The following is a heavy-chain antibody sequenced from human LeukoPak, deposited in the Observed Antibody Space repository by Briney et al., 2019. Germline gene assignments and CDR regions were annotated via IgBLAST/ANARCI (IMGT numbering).Heavy chain of an antibody. J-gene: IGHJ6*02. V-gene: IGHV3-23*01. Sequence: GRSLRLSCAASGFTFSSYAMSWVRQAPGKGLEWVSAISGSGGSTYYADSVKGRFTISRDNSKNTLYLQMNSLRAEDTAVYYCAKDLVYYDFWTPMDVWGQGTTVTVSS. D-gene: IGHD3-3*01. CDR1: GFTFSSYA. CDR3: AKDLVYYDFWTPMDV. CDR2: ISGSGGST.